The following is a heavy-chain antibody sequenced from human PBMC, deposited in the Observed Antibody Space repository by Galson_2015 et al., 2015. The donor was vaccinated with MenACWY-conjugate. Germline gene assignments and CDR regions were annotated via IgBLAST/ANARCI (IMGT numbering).Heavy chain of an antibody. Sequence: SLRLSCAASGFTFYNYWMHWVRQPPGKGLEWISYIKADGSFSNYADSVKGRFTISTDNAKNMVYLQMDGLGDEDTAVYFCARDNNRSFDSWGQGTLVTVSS. CDR1: GFTFYNYW. D-gene: IGHD1-14*01. CDR3: ARDNNRSFDS. V-gene: IGHV3-74*01. CDR2: IKADGSFS. J-gene: IGHJ4*02.